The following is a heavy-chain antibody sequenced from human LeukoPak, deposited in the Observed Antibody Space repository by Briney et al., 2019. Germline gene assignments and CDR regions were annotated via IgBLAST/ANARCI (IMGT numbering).Heavy chain of an antibody. CDR3: AREQLERPGGVDWFDP. V-gene: IGHV3-30-3*01. Sequence: PGRSLRLSCAASGFTFSSYAMHWVRQAPGKGLEWVAVISYDGSNKYYADSVKGRFTISRDNAKNSLYLQMSSLRAEDTAVYYCAREQLERPGGVDWFDPWGQGTLVTVSS. CDR1: GFTFSSYA. D-gene: IGHD1-1*01. J-gene: IGHJ5*02. CDR2: ISYDGSNK.